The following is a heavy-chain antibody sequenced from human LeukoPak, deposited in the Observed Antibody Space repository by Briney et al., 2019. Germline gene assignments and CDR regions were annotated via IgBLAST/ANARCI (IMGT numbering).Heavy chain of an antibody. D-gene: IGHD2-15*01. J-gene: IGHJ5*02. V-gene: IGHV3-11*01. CDR2: ISSSGSTI. Sequence: KPGGSLRLSCAASGSTFSDYYMSWIRQAPGKGLEWVSYISSSGSTIYYADSVKGRFTISRDNAKNPLYLQMNSLRAEDTAVYYCARSMMVAATLGWFDPWGQGTLVTVSS. CDR3: ARSMMVAATLGWFDP. CDR1: GSTFSDYY.